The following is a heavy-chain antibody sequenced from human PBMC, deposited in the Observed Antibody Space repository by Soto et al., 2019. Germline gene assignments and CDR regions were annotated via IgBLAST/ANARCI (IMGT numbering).Heavy chain of an antibody. CDR3: ARDLEYSSSFDY. D-gene: IGHD6-6*01. CDR1: GFTFSSYS. J-gene: IGHJ4*02. Sequence: AGGSLRLSCAASGFTFSSYSMNWVRQAPGKGLEWVSSISSSSSYIYYADSVKGRFTISRDNAKNSLYLQMNSLRAEDTAVYYCARDLEYSSSFDYWGQGTLVTVSS. CDR2: ISSSSSYI. V-gene: IGHV3-21*01.